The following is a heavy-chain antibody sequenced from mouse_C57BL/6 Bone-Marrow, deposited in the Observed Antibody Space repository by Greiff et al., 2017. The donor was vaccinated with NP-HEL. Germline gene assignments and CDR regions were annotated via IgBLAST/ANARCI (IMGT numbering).Heavy chain of an antibody. CDR1: GYTFTSYW. J-gene: IGHJ1*03. D-gene: IGHD2-10*02. V-gene: IGHV1-69*01. CDR2: IDPSDSYT. Sequence: QVQLQQPGAELVMPGASVKLSCKASGYTFTSYWMHWVKQRPGQGLEWIGEIDPSDSYTYYNQKFKGKSTLTVDKSSSTAYMQLSSLTSEDSAVYYCARSPSSYWYFDVWGTGTTVTVSS. CDR3: ARSPSSYWYFDV.